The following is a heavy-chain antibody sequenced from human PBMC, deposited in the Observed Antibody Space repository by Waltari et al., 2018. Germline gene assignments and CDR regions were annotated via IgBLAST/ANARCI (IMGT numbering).Heavy chain of an antibody. CDR1: GGSFSGYY. D-gene: IGHD2-21*02. CDR3: ARGAYCGGDCYPIYYYYYGMDV. Sequence: QVQLQQWGAGLLKPSETLSLPCAVYGGSFSGYYWSWLRQPPGKGLGWIGEINHSGSTNYNPSLKSRVTISVDTSKNQFSLKLSSVTAADTAVYYCARGAYCGGDCYPIYYYYYGMDVWGQGTTVTVSS. V-gene: IGHV4-34*01. CDR2: INHSGST. J-gene: IGHJ6*02.